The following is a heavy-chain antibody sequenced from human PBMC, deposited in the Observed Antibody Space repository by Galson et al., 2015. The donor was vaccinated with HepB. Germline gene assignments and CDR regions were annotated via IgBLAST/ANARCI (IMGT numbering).Heavy chain of an antibody. V-gene: IGHV1-18*01. D-gene: IGHD1-26*01. CDR1: GYTFTSYG. J-gene: IGHJ4*02. CDR3: ARDQGVGWELDFGY. CDR2: ISAYNGNT. Sequence: SVKVSCKASGYTFTSYGISWVRQAPGQGLEWMGWISAYNGNTNYAQKLQGRVTMTTDTSTSTAYMELRSLGSDDPAVYYCARDQGVGWELDFGYWGQGTLVTVSS.